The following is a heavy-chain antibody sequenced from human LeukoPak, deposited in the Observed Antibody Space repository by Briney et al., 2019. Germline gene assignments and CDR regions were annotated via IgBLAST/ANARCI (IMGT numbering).Heavy chain of an antibody. CDR3: ATGPTMPEPDTSPGLLDF. Sequence: ASVKVPCKVSGYSLTELSTHWVRQAPGKGLEWMGGVDPESGAAMYTQKLQGRVTMTEDTSTDTAYMELNSHTSDDTAVYYCATGPTMPEPDTSPGLLDFWGQGTLVTVSS. J-gene: IGHJ4*02. CDR1: GYSLTELS. D-gene: IGHD5-18*01. CDR2: VDPESGAA. V-gene: IGHV1-24*01.